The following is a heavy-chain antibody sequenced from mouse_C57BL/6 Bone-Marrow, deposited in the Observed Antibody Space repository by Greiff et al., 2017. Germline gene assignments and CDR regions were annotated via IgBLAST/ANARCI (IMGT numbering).Heavy chain of an antibody. CDR1: GYTFTSYW. CDR2: INPSNGGT. CDR3: ARTSPYYGSSYWFAY. J-gene: IGHJ3*01. V-gene: IGHV1-53*01. Sequence: QVQLQQPGTALVKPGASVKLSCKASGYTFTSYWMHWVKQRPGQGLEWIGNINPSNGGTNYNEKFKRKATLTVDKSSSTAYMQLSSLTSEDSAVYYCARTSPYYGSSYWFAYWVQGTLVTVSA. D-gene: IGHD1-1*01.